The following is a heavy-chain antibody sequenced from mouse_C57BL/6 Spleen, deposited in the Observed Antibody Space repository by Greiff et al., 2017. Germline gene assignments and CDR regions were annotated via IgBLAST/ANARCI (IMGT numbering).Heavy chain of an antibody. CDR1: GYTFTSYW. Sequence: QVQLQQPGAELVKPGASVKLSCKASGYTFTSYWMHWVKQRPGQGLEWIGMIHPNTGSTNYNEKFKSKATLTVDKSSSTAYMQLSSLTSEDSAVYYCASSLFTTEGFAYWGQGTLVTVSA. CDR3: ASSLFTTEGFAY. J-gene: IGHJ3*01. CDR2: IHPNTGST. V-gene: IGHV1-64*01. D-gene: IGHD1-1*01.